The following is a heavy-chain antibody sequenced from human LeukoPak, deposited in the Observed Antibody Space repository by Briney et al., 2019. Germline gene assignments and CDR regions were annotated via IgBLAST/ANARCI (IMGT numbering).Heavy chain of an antibody. D-gene: IGHD2-2*01. Sequence: ASVKVSCKASGYTFTGHYMHWLRQAPGQGLEWMGLINPNSGGTNYAQKFQGRVTMTRDTSISTLYMELSRLTSDDTAVYYCARPDCSSTSCCFDYWGQGTLVTVSS. CDR2: INPNSGGT. J-gene: IGHJ4*02. CDR3: ARPDCSSTSCCFDY. V-gene: IGHV1-2*02. CDR1: GYTFTGHY.